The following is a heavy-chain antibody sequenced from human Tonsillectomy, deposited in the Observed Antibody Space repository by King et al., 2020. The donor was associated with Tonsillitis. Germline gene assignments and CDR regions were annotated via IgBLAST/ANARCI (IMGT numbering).Heavy chain of an antibody. CDR2: IAYDGGNK. CDR3: AKEEVGFDY. V-gene: IGHV3-30*18. Sequence: VQLVESGGGVVQPGRSLRLSCAASGFTFSSYGMHWVRQAPGKGLEWVAVIAYDGGNKNYGDSMKGRFTISRDNSKNTLYLQMNSLRAEDTGVYYCAKEEVGFDYWGQGTLVTVSS. J-gene: IGHJ4*02. CDR1: GFTFSSYG.